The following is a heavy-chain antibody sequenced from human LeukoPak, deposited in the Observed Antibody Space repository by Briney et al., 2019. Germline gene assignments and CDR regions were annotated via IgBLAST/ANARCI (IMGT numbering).Heavy chain of an antibody. D-gene: IGHD3-3*01. CDR3: ARITEAYYDFWSGAPRKHYMDV. V-gene: IGHV5-51*01. CDR1: GYSFTSQW. J-gene: IGHJ6*03. CDR2: IYPSDSDT. Sequence: GESLKISCKGSGYSFTSQWIGWVRQMPGKGLEWMGIIYPSDSDTKYSPPFQGHITISADRSINTAYLQWTNLKASDTAMYYCARITEAYYDFWSGAPRKHYMDVWGKGTTVTVSS.